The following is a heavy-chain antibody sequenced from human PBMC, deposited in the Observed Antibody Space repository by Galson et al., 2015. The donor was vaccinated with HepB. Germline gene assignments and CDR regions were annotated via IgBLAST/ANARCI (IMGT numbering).Heavy chain of an antibody. CDR2: IVVGSGNT. D-gene: IGHD3-22*01. CDR3: AAAPDSSGYYTILNAFDI. J-gene: IGHJ3*02. V-gene: IGHV1-58*02. Sequence: SVKVSCKASGFTFTSSAMQWVRQARGQRLEWIGWIVVGSGNTNYAQKFQERVTITRDMSTSTAYMELSSLRSEDTAVYYCAAAPDSSGYYTILNAFDIWGQGTMVTVSS. CDR1: GFTFTSSA.